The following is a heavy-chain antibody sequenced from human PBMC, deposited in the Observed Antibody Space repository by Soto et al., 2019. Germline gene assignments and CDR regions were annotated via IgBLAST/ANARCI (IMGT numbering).Heavy chain of an antibody. J-gene: IGHJ4*02. V-gene: IGHV3-11*01. CDR2: ISNSGSTV. D-gene: IGHD6-19*01. CDR1: GFTFSSYA. Sequence: PGGSLRLSCATSGFTFSSYAMGWVRQAAGKGLEWVASISNSGSTVYYADSVKGRFTISRDNAKNSLYLQMNSLRAEDTAVYYCARRSGPHFDYWGQGTLVTVS. CDR3: ARRSGPHFDY.